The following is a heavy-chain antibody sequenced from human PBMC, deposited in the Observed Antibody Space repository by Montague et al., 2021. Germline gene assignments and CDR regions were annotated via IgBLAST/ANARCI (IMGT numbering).Heavy chain of an antibody. J-gene: IGHJ4*02. CDR2: VSHSRDT. V-gene: IGHV4-34*01. CDR3: ARGSGRVLAYVRETHRYAIFDN. Sequence: SETLSLTCAVSGGSFSSYYFHWTRPPPGTGLGWIGVVSHSRDTESNPSPKSRISLSVDTTKNQFSLNLTSLTAADTAVYYCARGSGRVLAYVRETHRYAIFDNWGTGTLVTVAS. CDR1: GGSFSSYY. D-gene: IGHD3-16*02.